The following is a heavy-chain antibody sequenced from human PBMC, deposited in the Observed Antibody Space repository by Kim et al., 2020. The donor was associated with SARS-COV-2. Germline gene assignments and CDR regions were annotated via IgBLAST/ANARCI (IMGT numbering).Heavy chain of an antibody. CDR3: ARDRFWNEYDAFDI. CDR2: ISSSSSTI. J-gene: IGHJ3*02. D-gene: IGHD1-1*01. Sequence: GGSLRLSCAASGFTFSSYSMNWVRQAPGKGLEWVSYISSSSSTIYYADSVKGRFTISRDNAKNSLYLQMNSLRDEDTAVYYCARDRFWNEYDAFDIWGQGTMVTVSS. CDR1: GFTFSSYS. V-gene: IGHV3-48*02.